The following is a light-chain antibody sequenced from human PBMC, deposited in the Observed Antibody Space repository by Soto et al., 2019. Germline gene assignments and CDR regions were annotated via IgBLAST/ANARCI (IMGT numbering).Light chain of an antibody. V-gene: IGKV3-20*01. J-gene: IGKJ3*01. Sequence: EIVLTQSPGTLSLSPGERATLSCRASQSVSSSYLAWYQQKPGQAPRLLIYGASSRATGIPDRFSGSGSGTDFTITISRLEPEDFAVYYCQQYDSSPFTFGPGTKVDIK. CDR3: QQYDSSPFT. CDR2: GAS. CDR1: QSVSSSY.